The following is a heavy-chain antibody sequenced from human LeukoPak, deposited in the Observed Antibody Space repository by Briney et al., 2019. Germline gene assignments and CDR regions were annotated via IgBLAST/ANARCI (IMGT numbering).Heavy chain of an antibody. J-gene: IGHJ4*02. Sequence: PGGSLRLSCAASGFTFDDYAMHWVRQAPGKGLEWVSLVSGDGGSTYYADSLKGRFTISRDNSKNTLYLQMNSLRVEDTAVYYCARGDPTVTTKQNFDYWGQGTLVTVSS. V-gene: IGHV3-43*02. CDR2: VSGDGGST. D-gene: IGHD4-17*01. CDR3: ARGDPTVTTKQNFDY. CDR1: GFTFDDYA.